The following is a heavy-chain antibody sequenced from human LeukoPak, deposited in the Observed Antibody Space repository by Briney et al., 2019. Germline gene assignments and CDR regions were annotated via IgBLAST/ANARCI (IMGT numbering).Heavy chain of an antibody. CDR1: GFTFSGSA. D-gene: IGHD4-17*01. J-gene: IGHJ4*02. V-gene: IGHV3-73*01. Sequence: GGSLRLSCAASGFTFSGSAMHWVRQASGKGLEWVGRIRSKANSYATACAASVRGRFTISRDDSKNTAYLQMNSLKTEDTAVYYCTFYGDSGDYWGQGTLVTVSS. CDR2: IRSKANSYAT. CDR3: TFYGDSGDY.